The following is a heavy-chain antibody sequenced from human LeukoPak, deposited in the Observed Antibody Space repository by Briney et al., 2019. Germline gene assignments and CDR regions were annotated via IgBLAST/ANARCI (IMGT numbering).Heavy chain of an antibody. CDR1: GFTFSSSW. CDR2: INSDGRSP. CDR3: ATSTCGGDCYGNWLDP. D-gene: IGHD2-21*02. Sequence: PGGSLRLSCAASGFTFSSSWMHWVRQAPGKGLVWVSRINSDGRSPFYADSVKGRFTISRDNAKNTLFLQMSSLRVEDTAVYYCATSTCGGDCYGNWLDPWGQGTLVTVSS. V-gene: IGHV3-74*01. J-gene: IGHJ5*02.